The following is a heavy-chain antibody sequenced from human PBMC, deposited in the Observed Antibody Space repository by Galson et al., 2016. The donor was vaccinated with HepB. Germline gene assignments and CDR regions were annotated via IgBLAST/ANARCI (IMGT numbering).Heavy chain of an antibody. Sequence: SLRLSCAASGFTFDNYAMHWVRQAPQKGLEWVSLIDADGSSTFYADSVKGRFTFSRDNAKNSLFLQMNSLRTEDTALYYCAKDMEDGAPDYWGQGTLVTVSS. CDR1: GFTFDNYA. CDR2: IDADGSST. D-gene: IGHD4-17*01. CDR3: AKDMEDGAPDY. J-gene: IGHJ4*02. V-gene: IGHV3-43*02.